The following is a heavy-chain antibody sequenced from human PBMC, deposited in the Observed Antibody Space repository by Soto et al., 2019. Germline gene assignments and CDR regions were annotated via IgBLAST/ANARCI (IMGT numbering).Heavy chain of an antibody. J-gene: IGHJ6*03. D-gene: IGHD3-22*01. V-gene: IGHV4-59*08. CDR1: GGFLSSYY. CDR3: ARAQVITYYYYYMDV. Sequence: SGAPFLTCTVSGGFLSSYYWGWVPEPPGKGLEWIGYIYYSGSTNYNPSLKSRVTISVDTSKNQFSLKLSSVTAADTAVYYCARAQVITYYYYYMDVWGKGTTVTVSS. CDR2: IYYSGST.